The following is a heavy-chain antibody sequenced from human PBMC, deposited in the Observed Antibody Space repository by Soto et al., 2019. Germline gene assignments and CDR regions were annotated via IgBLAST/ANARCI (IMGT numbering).Heavy chain of an antibody. D-gene: IGHD5-12*01. J-gene: IGHJ4*02. Sequence: SETLSLTCTVSGASISSYYWNWIRQHPGKGLEWIGYMYYIGTTYYNPSLKSRVTMSIDTSKNQFSLKLSSVTAADTAVYYCATLRSNAAATMTAFDDWGQEALVTVSS. CDR1: GASISSYY. V-gene: IGHV4-59*06. CDR2: MYYIGTT. CDR3: ATLRSNAAATMTAFDD.